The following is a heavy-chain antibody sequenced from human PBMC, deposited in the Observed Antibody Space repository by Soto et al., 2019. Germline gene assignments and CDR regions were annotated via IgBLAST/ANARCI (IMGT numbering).Heavy chain of an antibody. CDR3: ARDGVDVSRTTVRHGALDI. V-gene: IGHV1-69*01. CDR2: FLPVFTTA. CDR1: GGSFSTYG. Sequence: QVQLVQSGAEVKKPGSSVKVSCKASGGSFSTYGISWVRQAPGQGLEWMGGFLPVFTTAKYAQKFQGRVSITADESTYTAYMELSSLRSEDPAVYFCARDGVDVSRTTVRHGALDIWGQGKVVTVSS. J-gene: IGHJ3*02. D-gene: IGHD4-17*01.